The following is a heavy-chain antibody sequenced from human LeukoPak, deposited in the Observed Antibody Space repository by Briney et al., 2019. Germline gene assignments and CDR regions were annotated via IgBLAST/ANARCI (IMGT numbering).Heavy chain of an antibody. V-gene: IGHV3-23*01. CDR1: GFTFSSYA. J-gene: IGHJ4*02. D-gene: IGHD6-13*01. CDR3: ARDQIAAADFFDY. CDR2: ISGSGGST. Sequence: GGSLRVSCAASGFTFSSYAMSWVRQAPGKGLEWVSAISGSGGSTYYADSVKGRFTISRDNSKNTLYLQMNSLRAEDTAVYYCARDQIAAADFFDYWGQGTLVTVSS.